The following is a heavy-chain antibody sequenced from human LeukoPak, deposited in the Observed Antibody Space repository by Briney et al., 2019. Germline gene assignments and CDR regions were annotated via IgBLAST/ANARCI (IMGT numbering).Heavy chain of an antibody. CDR3: ARLSDYGSGNFDY. J-gene: IGHJ4*02. V-gene: IGHV4-34*01. D-gene: IGHD3-10*01. CDR1: GGSFSGYY. CDR2: INHSGST. Sequence: SETLSLTCAVYGGSFSGYYWSWIRQPPGKGLEWIGEINHSGSTNYNPSLKSRVTISVDTSKNHFSLKLSSVTAADTAVYYCARLSDYGSGNFDYWGQGTLVTVSS.